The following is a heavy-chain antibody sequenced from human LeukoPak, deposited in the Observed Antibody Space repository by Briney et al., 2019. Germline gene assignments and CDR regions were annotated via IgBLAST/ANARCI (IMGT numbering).Heavy chain of an antibody. CDR3: ARHVLPRSAMTTFYVSYFDY. V-gene: IGHV4-39*01. CDR1: GGSISSSSYY. D-gene: IGHD3-16*01. CDR2: IYYSGST. J-gene: IGHJ4*02. Sequence: SETLSLTCTVSGGSISSSSYYWGWIRQPPGKGLEWIGGIYYSGSTYYNPSLKSRVTISVGTSKNQFSLKLSSVTAADTAVYYCARHVLPRSAMTTFYVSYFDYWGQGTLVTVSS.